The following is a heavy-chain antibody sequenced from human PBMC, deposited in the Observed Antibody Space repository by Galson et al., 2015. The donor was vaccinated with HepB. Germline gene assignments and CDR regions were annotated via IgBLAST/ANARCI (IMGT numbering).Heavy chain of an antibody. CDR3: ARAIAAAVPSWYFDL. V-gene: IGHV6-1*01. D-gene: IGHD6-13*01. CDR1: GDSVSSHSAA. CDR2: TYYRSKWYN. J-gene: IGHJ2*01. Sequence: CAISGDSVSSHSAAWNWIRQSPSRGLEWLGRTYYRSKWYNDYAVSVKSRITINPDTSKNQFSLQLNSVTPEDTAVYYCARAIAAAVPSWYFDLWGRGTLVTVSS.